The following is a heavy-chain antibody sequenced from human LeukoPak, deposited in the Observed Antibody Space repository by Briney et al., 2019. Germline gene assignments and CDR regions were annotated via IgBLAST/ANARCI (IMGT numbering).Heavy chain of an antibody. V-gene: IGHV1-2*02. D-gene: IGHD5-18*01. Sequence: ASVKVSCKASGYTFTSYYMHWVRQAPGQGLEWMGWINPNSGGTNYAQKFQGRVTMTRDTSISTAYMELSRLRSDDTAVYYCARRGYSYGHERYYYYYYMDVWGKGTTVTVSS. CDR2: INPNSGGT. J-gene: IGHJ6*03. CDR1: GYTFTSYY. CDR3: ARRGYSYGHERYYYYYYMDV.